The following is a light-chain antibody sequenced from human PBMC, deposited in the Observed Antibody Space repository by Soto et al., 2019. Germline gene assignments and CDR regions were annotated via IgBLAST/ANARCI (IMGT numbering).Light chain of an antibody. J-gene: IGKJ1*01. V-gene: IGKV3-20*01. CDR3: QQYGSTPVT. CDR1: QSVTSSY. CDR2: GAS. Sequence: EIVLTQSPGTLSLSPGERATLSCRANQSVTSSYLAWYQQKPGQAPKLLIYGASSRATGIPDRFSGSGSGTDFTLTISRLEPEDFAVYYCQQYGSTPVTFGQGTKVEI.